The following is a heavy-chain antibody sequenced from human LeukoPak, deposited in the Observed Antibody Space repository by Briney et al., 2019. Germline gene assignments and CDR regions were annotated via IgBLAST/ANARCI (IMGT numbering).Heavy chain of an antibody. V-gene: IGHV3-23*01. Sequence: PGGSLRLSCAASGFTFSSYAMSWVRQAPGKGLEWVSAISGSGGSTYYADSVKGRFTISRGNSKNTLYLQMNSLRAEDTAVYYCAKDLEHYQYYFDYWGQGTLVTVSS. CDR1: GFTFSSYA. J-gene: IGHJ4*02. CDR3: AKDLEHYQYYFDY. D-gene: IGHD2-2*01. CDR2: ISGSGGST.